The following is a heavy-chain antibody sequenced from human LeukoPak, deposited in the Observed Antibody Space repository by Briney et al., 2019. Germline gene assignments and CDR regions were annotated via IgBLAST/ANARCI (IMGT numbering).Heavy chain of an antibody. Sequence: PGGSLRLSCAASGFTFSSYSMNWVRRAPGKGLEWVSSISSSSSYIYYADSVKGRFTISRDNAKNSLYLQMNSLRAEDTAVYYCARNLPAARSDAFDIWGQGTMVTVSS. CDR1: GFTFSSYS. CDR3: ARNLPAARSDAFDI. D-gene: IGHD2-2*01. J-gene: IGHJ3*02. V-gene: IGHV3-21*01. CDR2: ISSSSSYI.